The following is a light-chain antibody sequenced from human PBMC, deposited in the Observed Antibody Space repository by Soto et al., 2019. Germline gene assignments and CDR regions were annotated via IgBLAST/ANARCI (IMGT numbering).Light chain of an antibody. V-gene: IGKV1-5*03. CDR1: QRISTW. J-gene: IGKJ1*01. Sequence: DILMTQSPSTLSASVGDRVTITCRASQRISTWLAWYQHKPGKAPKLLSYKASNLESGVPSSFSGSGSGTAFTLTISSLEPDDFATYYCQPYNRYWTFGQGTKVEMK. CDR2: KAS. CDR3: QPYNRYWT.